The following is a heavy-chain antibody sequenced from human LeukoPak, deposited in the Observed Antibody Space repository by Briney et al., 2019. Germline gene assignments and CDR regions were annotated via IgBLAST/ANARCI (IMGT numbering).Heavy chain of an antibody. CDR3: ARGRDIVVFDP. V-gene: IGHV4-34*01. CDR1: GESFSGYY. CDR2: VNHSGGT. J-gene: IGHJ5*02. Sequence: SETLSLTCDVYGESFSGYYWSWIRQPPGKGLEWIGEVNHSGGTNYNPSLKRRVTISVDTSKNQFSLKLSSVTAADTAVYYCARGRDIVVFDPWGQGTLVTVSS. D-gene: IGHD5-12*01.